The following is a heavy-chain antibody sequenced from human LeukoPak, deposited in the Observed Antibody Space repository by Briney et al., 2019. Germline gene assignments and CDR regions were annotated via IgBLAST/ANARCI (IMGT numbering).Heavy chain of an antibody. CDR2: MNPSSGKT. V-gene: IGHV1-8*01. CDR1: GNTFTSYD. Sequence: ASVKVSCKASGNTFTSYDVNWVRQATGQGLEWMGYMNPSSGKTGYAENFQGRLTMTWDTSISTAYMELSSLRSDDTAVYYCAREFRHQPYWGQGTLVTVSS. D-gene: IGHD2-2*01. J-gene: IGHJ4*02. CDR3: AREFRHQPY.